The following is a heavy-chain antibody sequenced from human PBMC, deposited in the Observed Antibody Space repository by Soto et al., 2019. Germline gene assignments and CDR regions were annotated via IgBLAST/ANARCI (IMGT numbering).Heavy chain of an antibody. CDR2: INHSGST. J-gene: IGHJ4*02. V-gene: IGHV4-34*01. CDR3: ARGLFGYCSGGSCYALNLFDY. Sequence: PSETLSLTCAVYGGSFSGYYWSWIRQPPGKELEWIGEINHSGSTNYNPSLKSRVTISVDTSKNQFSLKLSSVTAADTAVYYCARGLFGYCSGGSCYALNLFDYWGQGTLVTVSS. D-gene: IGHD2-15*01. CDR1: GGSFSGYY.